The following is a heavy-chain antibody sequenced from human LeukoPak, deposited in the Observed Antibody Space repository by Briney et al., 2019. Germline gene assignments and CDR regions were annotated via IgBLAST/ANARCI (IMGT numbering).Heavy chain of an antibody. J-gene: IGHJ5*02. CDR3: ARARRIQLWLGVSWFDP. Sequence: ASVKVSCKASGCTFTSYDINWVRQATGQGIEWMGWMNPNSGNTGYAQKFQGRVTMTRNTSISTAYMELSSLRSEDTAVYYCARARRIQLWLGVSWFDPWGQGTLVTVSS. CDR2: MNPNSGNT. D-gene: IGHD5-18*01. CDR1: GCTFTSYD. V-gene: IGHV1-8*01.